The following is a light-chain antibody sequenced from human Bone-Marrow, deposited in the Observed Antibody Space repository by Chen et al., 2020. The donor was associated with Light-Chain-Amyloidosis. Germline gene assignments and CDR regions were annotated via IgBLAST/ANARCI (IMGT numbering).Light chain of an antibody. CDR1: TLRSFY. V-gene: IGLV3-19*01. CDR2: GEN. CDR3: NSRGSSAHNLLVV. J-gene: IGLJ2*01. Sequence: SSELTQDPAVSVALGQTVRITCRGDTLRSFYASWYQQKPGQAPVLVIYGENNRPSGIPDRFSGSRSGNTAYLTITGAQAEEEADYYCNSRGSSAHNLLVVFGGGTTLTVL.